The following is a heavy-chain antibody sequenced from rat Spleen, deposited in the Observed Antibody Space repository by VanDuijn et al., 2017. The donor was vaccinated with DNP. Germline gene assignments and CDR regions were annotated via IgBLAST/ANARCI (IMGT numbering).Heavy chain of an antibody. D-gene: IGHD1-9*01. V-gene: IGHV5-22*01. J-gene: IGHJ4*01. CDR2: ISYEGSST. CDR3: ARAYYGYNQRAMDA. Sequence: EVQLVESGGGLVQPGRSLKLSCAASGFTFSDYYMAWVRQAPKKGLEWVASISYEGSSTYYGDSVKGRFTISRDNAKSTLYLQMNSLRSEDTATYYCARAYYGYNQRAMDAWGQGTSVTVSS. CDR1: GFTFSDYY.